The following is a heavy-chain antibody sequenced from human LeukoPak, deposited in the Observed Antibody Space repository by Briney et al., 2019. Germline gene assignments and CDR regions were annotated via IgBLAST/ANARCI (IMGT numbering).Heavy chain of an antibody. Sequence: GGSLRLSCTASGFTFSNYAMHWVRQAPGKGLEWVAVISYDGSNKYYADSVKGRFTISRDIARKSLYLQMNSLRDEDTAVYYCARGGGRSYSDAFDIWGQGTVVTVSS. CDR1: GFTFSNYA. V-gene: IGHV3-30-3*01. CDR3: ARGGGRSYSDAFDI. D-gene: IGHD1-26*01. J-gene: IGHJ3*02. CDR2: ISYDGSNK.